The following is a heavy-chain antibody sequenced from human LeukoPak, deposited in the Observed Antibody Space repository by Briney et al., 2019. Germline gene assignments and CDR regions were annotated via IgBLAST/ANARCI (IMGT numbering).Heavy chain of an antibody. J-gene: IGHJ1*01. D-gene: IGHD2-21*01. CDR3: AGGLWYLSYFQH. V-gene: IGHV4-4*07. CDR2: IYTSGST. CDR1: GGSISSYY. Sequence: SETLSLTCTVSGGSISSYYWSWIRQPAGKGPEWIGRIYTSGSTNYNPSLKSRVTMSVDTSKNQFSLKLSSVTAADTAVYYCAGGLWYLSYFQHWGQGTLVTVSS.